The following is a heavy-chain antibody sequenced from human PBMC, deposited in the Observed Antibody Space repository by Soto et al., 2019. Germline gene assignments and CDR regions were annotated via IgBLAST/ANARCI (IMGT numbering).Heavy chain of an antibody. Sequence: QVQLVQSGAEVRKPGASVKVSCKASGYTFTSDVIGWVRQAPGEGLEWMGWISAYNGNTNYAQKLQGRVTMTTDTSTSTAYMERMRLRYDDADVYDCARDRGYSAYGDDWGQGTLVTVSS. CDR2: ISAYNGNT. CDR3: ARDRGYSAYGDD. V-gene: IGHV1-18*01. CDR1: GYTFTSDV. D-gene: IGHD5-12*01. J-gene: IGHJ4*02.